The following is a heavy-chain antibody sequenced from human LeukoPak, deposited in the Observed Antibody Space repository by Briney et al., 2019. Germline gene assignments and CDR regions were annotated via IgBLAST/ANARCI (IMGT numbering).Heavy chain of an antibody. Sequence: TASETLPLTCAVSGGSISSGGYSWSWIRQPPGKGLEWIGYIYHSGSTYYNPSLKSRVTISVDRSKNQFSLKLSSVTAADTAVYYCASYTVTTEYYFDYWGQGTLVTVSS. D-gene: IGHD4-17*01. CDR2: IYHSGST. CDR3: ASYTVTTEYYFDY. J-gene: IGHJ4*02. V-gene: IGHV4-30-2*01. CDR1: GGSISSGGYS.